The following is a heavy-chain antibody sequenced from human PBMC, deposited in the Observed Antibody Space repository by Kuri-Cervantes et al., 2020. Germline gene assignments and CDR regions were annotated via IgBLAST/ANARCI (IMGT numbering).Heavy chain of an antibody. CDR2: IFYSGST. Sequence: CTAIRRYHRLSHWSWLQQPPGKGLEWIGHIFYSGSTNYNPLLKSRVTISVDTSKNQLSLKLSSVTAADTAVYYCATTPLLSSFYDSRADDFFDLWCQGILVTVSS. CDR1: RRYHRLSH. D-gene: IGHD3-22*01. V-gene: IGHV4-59*01. CDR3: ATTPLLSSFYDSRADDFFDL. J-gene: IGHJ4*02.